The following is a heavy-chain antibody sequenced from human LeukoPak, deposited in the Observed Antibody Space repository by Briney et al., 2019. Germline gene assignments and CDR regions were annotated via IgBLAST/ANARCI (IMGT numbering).Heavy chain of an antibody. V-gene: IGHV4-34*01. J-gene: IGHJ4*02. D-gene: IGHD2-15*01. CDR2: INDSGSV. CDR3: ARRLVDSGASQVSDD. Sequence: PSETLSLTCAVYSGSFSGYYWSWIRQPPGKGLEWIGEINDSGSVKCNPSPKNRVSLSVDTSKNQFCMRLSSVAAAETAVYYCARRLVDSGASQVSDDWGQGTLVTASS. CDR1: SGSFSGYY.